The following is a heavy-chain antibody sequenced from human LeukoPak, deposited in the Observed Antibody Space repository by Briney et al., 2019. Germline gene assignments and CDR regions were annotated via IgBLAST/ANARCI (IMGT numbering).Heavy chain of an antibody. CDR2: IYYSGST. CDR3: ARHRYSSSGYGYCWFDP. CDR1: GGSISSYY. J-gene: IGHJ5*02. Sequence: PSETLSLTCTASGGSISSYYWSWIRQPPVKVLEWIGYIYYSGSTNYNPSLKSRVTISVDTSKNQFSLKLSSVTAADTAVYYCARHRYSSSGYGYCWFDPWGQGTLVTVSS. D-gene: IGHD6-13*01. V-gene: IGHV4-59*08.